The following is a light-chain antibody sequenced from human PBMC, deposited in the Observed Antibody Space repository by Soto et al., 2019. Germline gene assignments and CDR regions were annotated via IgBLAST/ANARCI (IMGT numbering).Light chain of an antibody. CDR1: QSVSSSY. Sequence: EIVLTQSPGTLSLSPGERATLSCRASQSVSSSYLAWYQQKPGQAPRLLIYGASSRATGIPDRFSGSGSGTDFTLTISRLEPEDFSVYYGQQYGSSHGYTFGQGTKLEIK. V-gene: IGKV3-20*01. J-gene: IGKJ2*01. CDR2: GAS. CDR3: QQYGSSHGYT.